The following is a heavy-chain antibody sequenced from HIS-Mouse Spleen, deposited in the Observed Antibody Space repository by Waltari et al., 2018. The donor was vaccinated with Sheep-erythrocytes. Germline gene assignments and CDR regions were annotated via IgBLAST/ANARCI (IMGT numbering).Heavy chain of an antibody. V-gene: IGHV4-39*07. CDR2: IYYSGST. CDR1: GASISSISYY. Sequence: QLQLQESGPAMVKPSEALSLPCTVSGASISSISYYLVWTRQPPGKGLEWIGSIYYSGSTYYNPSLKSRVTISVDTSKNQFSLKLSSVTAADTAVYYCARDHLTDWGYYYYYGMDVWGQGTTVTVSS. CDR3: ARDHLTDWGYYYYYGMDV. D-gene: IGHD3-9*01. J-gene: IGHJ6*02.